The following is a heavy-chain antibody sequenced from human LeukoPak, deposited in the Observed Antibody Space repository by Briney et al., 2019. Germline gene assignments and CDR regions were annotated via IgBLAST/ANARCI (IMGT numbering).Heavy chain of an antibody. J-gene: IGHJ6*02. CDR3: VSTVTTWGNYGMDV. CDR2: INHSGST. D-gene: IGHD4-17*01. V-gene: IGHV4-34*01. Sequence: TSETLSLTCAVYGGSFSGYYWSRIRQPPGKGLEWIGEINHSGSTNYNPSLKSRVTISVDTSKNQFSLKLSSVTAADTAVYYCVSTVTTWGNYGMDVWGQGTTVTVSS. CDR1: GGSFSGYY.